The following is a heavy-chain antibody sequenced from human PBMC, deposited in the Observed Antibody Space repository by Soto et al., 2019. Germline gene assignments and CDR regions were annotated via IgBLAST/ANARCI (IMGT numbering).Heavy chain of an antibody. CDR1: GFTFSSYS. J-gene: IGHJ4*02. Sequence: GGTLRLSCAASGFTFSSYSMNWVRQATGKGLEWVSSISSSSSYIYYADSVKGRFTISRDNAKNSLYLQMNSLRAEDTAVYYCARDYVDIVATITLSPVPFDYWGQGTLVTVSS. CDR3: ARDYVDIVATITLSPVPFDY. CDR2: ISSSSSYI. V-gene: IGHV3-21*01. D-gene: IGHD5-12*01.